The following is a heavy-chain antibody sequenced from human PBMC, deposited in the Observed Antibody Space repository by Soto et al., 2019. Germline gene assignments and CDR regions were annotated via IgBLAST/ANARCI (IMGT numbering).Heavy chain of an antibody. V-gene: IGHV3-7*01. CDR3: VRAPGSATVSTSYVDY. CDR2: IKQDGSEK. Sequence: GGSLRLSCAASGFTFTSYYMSWVRQAPGKGLEWVANIKQDGSEKYYADSLRGRLTISRDNGYNSVYLQMNSLRDEDTAVYYCVRAPGSATVSTSYVDYWGQGSLVTVTS. J-gene: IGHJ4*01. D-gene: IGHD4-17*01. CDR1: GFTFTSYY.